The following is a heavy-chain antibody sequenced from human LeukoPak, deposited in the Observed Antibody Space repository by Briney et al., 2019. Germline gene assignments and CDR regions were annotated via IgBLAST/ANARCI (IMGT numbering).Heavy chain of an antibody. J-gene: IGHJ4*02. CDR1: GFTFGDYG. D-gene: IGHD5-24*01. CDR2: IRSKAYGGTT. Sequence: PGGSLRLSCTPSGFTFGDYGMTWVRQAPGKGLEWLGFIRSKAYGGTTLYAASVKGRFTISRDDSKSIAYLQMNSLKTEDTAVYYCARVADNDYFDFWGQGTLVTVSS. V-gene: IGHV3-49*04. CDR3: ARVADNDYFDF.